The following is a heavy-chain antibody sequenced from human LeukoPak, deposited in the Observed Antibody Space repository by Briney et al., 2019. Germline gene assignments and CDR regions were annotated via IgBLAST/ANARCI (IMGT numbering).Heavy chain of an antibody. CDR3: ARRHYGDLPYYYGMDV. D-gene: IGHD4-17*01. V-gene: IGHV4-39*01. CDR1: GGSISSSSYY. Sequence: SETLSLTCTVSGGSISSSSYYWGWIRQPPGKGLEWIGSIYYSGSTYYNPSLKSRVTISVDTSKNQFSLKLSSVTAADTAVYYCARRHYGDLPYYYGMDVWGQGTTVTVSS. CDR2: IYYSGST. J-gene: IGHJ6*02.